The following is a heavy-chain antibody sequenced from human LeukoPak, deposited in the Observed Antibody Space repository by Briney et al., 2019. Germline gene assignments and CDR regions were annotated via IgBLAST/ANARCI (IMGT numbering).Heavy chain of an antibody. CDR1: GYTFTTHG. V-gene: IGHV1-18*01. J-gene: IGHJ2*01. CDR3: ARDGYFDL. CDR2: ISAHNSNT. Sequence: ASVKVSCKASGYTFTTHGIAWVRQAPGQGLEWMGWISAHNSNTNYAQSLQGRVTMTTDTSTNTAYMELRSLRSDDTAVYYCARDGYFDLWGRGTLVTVSS.